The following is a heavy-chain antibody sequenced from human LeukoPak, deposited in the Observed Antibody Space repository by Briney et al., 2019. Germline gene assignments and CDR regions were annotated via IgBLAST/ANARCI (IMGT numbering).Heavy chain of an antibody. CDR1: GGSISSGDYS. CDR3: ARGPYYYNSGTANYFDY. D-gene: IGHD3-10*01. V-gene: IGHV4-30-2*01. CDR2: IYHSGST. Sequence: SETLSLTCAVSGGSISSGDYSWSWIRQPPGKGLEWIGYIYHSGSTYYNPSLKSRATISVDRSKNHFSLKLSSVTAADTAVYYCARGPYYYNSGTANYFDYWGQGTLVTVS. J-gene: IGHJ4*02.